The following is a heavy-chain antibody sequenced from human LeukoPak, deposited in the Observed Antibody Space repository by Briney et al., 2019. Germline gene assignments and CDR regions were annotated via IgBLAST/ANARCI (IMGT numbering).Heavy chain of an antibody. D-gene: IGHD4-11*01. CDR2: VNPNSGDT. Sequence: GASVKVSCKASGYTFTGYYMHWVRQAPGQGLEWMGWVNPNSGDTNYAQKFQGRVTMTGDTSISTAYMELRRVTSDDTAVYYCARDRDYSNTERGFDYRGQGTLVTVSS. CDR1: GYTFTGYY. V-gene: IGHV1-2*02. J-gene: IGHJ4*02. CDR3: ARDRDYSNTERGFDY.